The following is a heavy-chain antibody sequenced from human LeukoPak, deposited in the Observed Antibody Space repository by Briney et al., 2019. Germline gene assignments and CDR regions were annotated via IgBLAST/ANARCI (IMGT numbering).Heavy chain of an antibody. Sequence: SETLSLTCTVSGGSISSYYWSWIRQPPGKGLEWIGYIYYSGSTNYNPSLKSRVTISVDTSKNQFSLKLSSVTAADTAVYYCARALSGALGYDYWGQGTLVAVSS. V-gene: IGHV4-59*12. CDR2: IYYSGST. CDR1: GGSISSYY. CDR3: ARALSGALGYDY. J-gene: IGHJ4*02. D-gene: IGHD1-26*01.